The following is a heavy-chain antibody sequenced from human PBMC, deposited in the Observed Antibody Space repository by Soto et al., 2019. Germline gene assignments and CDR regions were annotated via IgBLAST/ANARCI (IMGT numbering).Heavy chain of an antibody. CDR1: GGSISDFY. Sequence: SETLSLTCNVSGGSISDFYWSWIRQSPGKRLEWIGYLYYTGSTNYNPALKSRVTISLDTSKNQFSLQVRSVTAADTAVYYCARGGGYDFRSSQAPPIDVWGQGTTVTVSS. CDR2: LYYTGST. V-gene: IGHV4-59*01. D-gene: IGHD3-3*01. J-gene: IGHJ6*02. CDR3: ARGGGYDFRSSQAPPIDV.